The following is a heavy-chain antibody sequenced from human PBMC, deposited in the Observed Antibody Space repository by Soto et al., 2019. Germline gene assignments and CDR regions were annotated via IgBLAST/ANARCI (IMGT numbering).Heavy chain of an antibody. Sequence: QVQLQESGPGLVKPSQTLSLTCTVSGGSISSGGYYWSWIRQHPGKGLEWIGYIYYSGSTYYNPSLKSRLTISVYTSKNLFSLKLSSVTAADTAVYYCARGRAGFFWSGSDDNWFDPWGQGTLVTVSS. J-gene: IGHJ5*02. CDR2: IYYSGST. CDR1: GGSISSGGYY. D-gene: IGHD3-3*01. CDR3: ARGRAGFFWSGSDDNWFDP. V-gene: IGHV4-31*03.